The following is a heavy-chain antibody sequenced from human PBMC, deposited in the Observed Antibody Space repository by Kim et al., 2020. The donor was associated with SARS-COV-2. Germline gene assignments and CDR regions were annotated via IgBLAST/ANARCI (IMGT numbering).Heavy chain of an antibody. D-gene: IGHD3-10*01. V-gene: IGHV1-3*01. CDR3: AREGSGSYNWLDP. J-gene: IGHJ5*02. CDR2: T. Sequence: TRYSQKLQGRVTITSDTSATTAYMELSSLTSKDTAVDYCAREGSGSYNWLDPWGQGTLVTVSS.